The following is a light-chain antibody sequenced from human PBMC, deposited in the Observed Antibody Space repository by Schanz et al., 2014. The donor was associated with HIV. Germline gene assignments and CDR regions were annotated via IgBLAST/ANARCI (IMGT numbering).Light chain of an antibody. J-gene: IGKJ2*01. Sequence: DIVLTQSPGTLSLSPGERAALSCRASQSVSSNFLAWYQQKPGQAPRLLIYGASNRATGIPDRFSGSGSGTDFTLTISSLEPEDFAVYYCQQYGRSPYTFGQGTKVEIK. V-gene: IGKV3-20*01. CDR2: GAS. CDR1: QSVSSNF. CDR3: QQYGRSPYT.